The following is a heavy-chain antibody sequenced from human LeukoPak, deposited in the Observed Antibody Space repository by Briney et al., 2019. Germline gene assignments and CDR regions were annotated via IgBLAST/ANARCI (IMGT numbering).Heavy chain of an antibody. V-gene: IGHV5-51*01. CDR2: IYPGDSDT. Sequence: TGESLKISCKGSGYSFTSYWIGWVRQMPGKGLEWMGIIYPGDSDTRYSPSFQGQVTISADKSITTAYLQWSSLKASDTAMYYCARGRYCSDLSCSGLTPWGQGTLVTVSS. D-gene: IGHD2-2*01. CDR3: ARGRYCSDLSCSGLTP. CDR1: GYSFTSYW. J-gene: IGHJ5*02.